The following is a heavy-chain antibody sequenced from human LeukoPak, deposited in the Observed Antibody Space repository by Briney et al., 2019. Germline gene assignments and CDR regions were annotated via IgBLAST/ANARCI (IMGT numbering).Heavy chain of an antibody. CDR3: AKDAQRGFDYSNSLEY. V-gene: IGHV3-33*06. CDR1: GFTFSHYG. J-gene: IGHJ4*02. D-gene: IGHD4-11*01. CDR2: IWSDGSNK. Sequence: GGSLRLSCAASGFTFSHYGFHWVRQAPGKGLEWVAVIWSDGSNKYYGDSAKGRFIIYRDDSQNTVYLQMNSLRAEDTAVYYCAKDAQRGFDYSNSLEYWGQGSLVTVSS.